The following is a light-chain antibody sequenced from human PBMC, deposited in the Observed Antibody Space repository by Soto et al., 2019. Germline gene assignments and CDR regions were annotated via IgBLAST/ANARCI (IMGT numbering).Light chain of an antibody. V-gene: IGLV2-8*01. CDR2: AVT. CDR3: SSYAGNNNPYV. CDR1: SSDVGGYNY. Sequence: QSALTQPPSASGSPGQSVTISCTGTSSDVGGYNYVSWYQHHPGKAPKLMIYAVTNRPSGVPDRFSASKSGNTASLTVSGLQAEDEADYYCSSYAGNNNPYVFGTGTRSPP. J-gene: IGLJ1*01.